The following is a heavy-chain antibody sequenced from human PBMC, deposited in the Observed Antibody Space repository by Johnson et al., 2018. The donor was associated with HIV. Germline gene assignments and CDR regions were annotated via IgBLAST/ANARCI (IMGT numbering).Heavy chain of an antibody. CDR1: GFTFSSYA. CDR2: ISYDGSNK. V-gene: IGHV3-30*18. Sequence: VQLVESGGGVVQPGRSLRLSCAASGFTFSSYAMHWVRQAPGKGLEWVAVISYDGSNKYYADSVKGRFTISRDNSKNTLYLQMNSLRAEDTAVYYCAKWGSGSYPDAFDIWGQGTMVTVSS. J-gene: IGHJ3*02. D-gene: IGHD1-26*01. CDR3: AKWGSGSYPDAFDI.